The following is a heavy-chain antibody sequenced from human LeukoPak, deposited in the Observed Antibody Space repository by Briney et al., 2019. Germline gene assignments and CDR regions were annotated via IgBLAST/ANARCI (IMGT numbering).Heavy chain of an antibody. CDR3: ARRPSYDFWSGYLTYYFGY. D-gene: IGHD3-3*01. CDR1: GYSISSGYY. V-gene: IGHV4-38-2*01. J-gene: IGHJ4*02. Sequence: SETLSLTCAVSGYSISSGYYWGWIRQPPGKGLEWIGSIYHSGSTYYNPSLKSRVTISVDTSKNQFSLKLSSVTAADTAVYYCARRPSYDFWSGYLTYYFGYWGQGTLVTVSS. CDR2: IYHSGST.